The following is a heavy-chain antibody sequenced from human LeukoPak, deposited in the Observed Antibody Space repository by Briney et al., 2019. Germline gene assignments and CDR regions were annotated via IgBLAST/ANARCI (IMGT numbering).Heavy chain of an antibody. CDR3: AREAGSGSYAAF. CDR1: GGTFSSYA. CDR2: IIPIFGTA. J-gene: IGHJ4*02. D-gene: IGHD3-10*01. Sequence: SVKVSCKASGGTFSSYAISWVRQAPGRGLEWMGGIIPIFGTANYAQKFQGRVTITADESTSTAYMELSSLRSEDTAVYYCAREAGSGSYAAFWGQGTLVTVSS. V-gene: IGHV1-69*13.